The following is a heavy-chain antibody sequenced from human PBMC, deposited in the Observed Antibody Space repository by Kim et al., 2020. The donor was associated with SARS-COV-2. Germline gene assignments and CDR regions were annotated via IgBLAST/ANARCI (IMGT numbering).Heavy chain of an antibody. CDR2: ISDSGTT. CDR3: VRVGGYTLGAFDI. D-gene: IGHD5-12*01. J-gene: IGHJ3*02. CDR1: GASISSYY. Sequence: SETLSLTCTVSGASISSYYWSWIRQPPGKGLEWIGYISDSGTTDYSPSLKSRVTISVDTSKNQFSLKLTSVTAADAAVYFCVRVGGYTLGAFDIWAQGT. V-gene: IGHV4-59*01.